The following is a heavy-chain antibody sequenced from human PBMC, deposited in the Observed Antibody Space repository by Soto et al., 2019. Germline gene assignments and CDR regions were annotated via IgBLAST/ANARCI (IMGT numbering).Heavy chain of an antibody. Sequence: QVQLVQSGAEVKKTGASVKVSCKASGYTFTGYYMHWVRQAPGQGLDWLGWMNPNSGGTNYAQKFQGRVTMTRDTSISTAYLELSRLRSDDTAVYYCASDGAGVVVAAAGWFDPWGQGTLVTVSS. V-gene: IGHV1-2*02. CDR2: MNPNSGGT. CDR3: ASDGAGVVVAAAGWFDP. D-gene: IGHD2-15*01. J-gene: IGHJ5*02. CDR1: GYTFTGYY.